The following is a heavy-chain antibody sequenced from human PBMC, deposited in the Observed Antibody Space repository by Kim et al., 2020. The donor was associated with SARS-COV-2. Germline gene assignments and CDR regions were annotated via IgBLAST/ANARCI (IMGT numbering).Heavy chain of an antibody. CDR3: ARGSSGWYYYYGMDV. D-gene: IGHD6-19*01. Sequence: DSVKGRFTISRDNSKNTLYLQMNSLRAEDTAVYYCARGSSGWYYYYGMDVWGQGTTVTVSS. J-gene: IGHJ6*02. V-gene: IGHV3-30*07.